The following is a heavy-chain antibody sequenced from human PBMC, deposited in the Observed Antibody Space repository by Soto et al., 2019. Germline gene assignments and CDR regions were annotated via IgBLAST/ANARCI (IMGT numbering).Heavy chain of an antibody. D-gene: IGHD4-17*01. CDR2: INHSGST. J-gene: IGHJ4*02. CDR1: GGSFSGDY. V-gene: IGHV4-34*01. Sequence: QVQLQQWGAGLLKPSETLSLTCAVYGGSFSGDYWSWIRQPPGKGLEWIGEINHSGSTNYNPSLKSRVTISVDTSKNQFSQKLNSVTAADTAVYYCARGRQGYGDYATDYWGQGTLVTVSS. CDR3: ARGRQGYGDYATDY.